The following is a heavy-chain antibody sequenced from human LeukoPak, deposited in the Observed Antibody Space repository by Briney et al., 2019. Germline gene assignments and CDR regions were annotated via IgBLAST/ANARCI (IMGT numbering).Heavy chain of an antibody. CDR1: GYSISSGYY. CDR3: ARESRIYTLRAFDI. D-gene: IGHD2-2*02. J-gene: IGHJ3*02. V-gene: IGHV4-38-2*02. CDR2: IYHSGST. Sequence: SETLSLTCTVSGYSISSGYYWGWIRQPPGKGLEWIGSIYHSGSTYYNPSLKSRVTISVDTSKNQFSLKLSSVTAADTAVYYCARESRIYTLRAFDIWGQGTMVIVSS.